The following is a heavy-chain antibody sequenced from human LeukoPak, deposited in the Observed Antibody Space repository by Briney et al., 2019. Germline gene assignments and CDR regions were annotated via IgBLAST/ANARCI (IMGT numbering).Heavy chain of an antibody. V-gene: IGHV3-21*01. J-gene: IGHJ4*02. CDR2: ISTGSSYI. CDR1: GFTFSTYS. Sequence: GGSLRLSCSASGFTFSTYSMNWVRQAPGKGLEWVSSISTGSSYIFYGDSVKGRFTISRDNADNSLYLQMNSLRAEDTAVYYCARTRDSSGCFGFWGQGTLVTVSS. D-gene: IGHD6-19*01. CDR3: ARTRDSSGCFGF.